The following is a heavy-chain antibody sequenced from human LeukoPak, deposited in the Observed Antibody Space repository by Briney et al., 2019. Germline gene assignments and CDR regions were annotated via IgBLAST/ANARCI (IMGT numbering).Heavy chain of an antibody. Sequence: SETLSLTCAVYGGSFSGYYWSWIRQPPGKGLEWIGEINHSGSTNYNPSLKSRVTISVDTSKNQFSLKLSSVTAADTAVYYCARNHNYDFWSGYPKVPYYYYGMDVWGQGTTVTVSS. D-gene: IGHD3-3*01. CDR2: INHSGST. J-gene: IGHJ6*02. CDR3: ARNHNYDFWSGYPKVPYYYYGMDV. V-gene: IGHV4-34*01. CDR1: GGSFSGYY.